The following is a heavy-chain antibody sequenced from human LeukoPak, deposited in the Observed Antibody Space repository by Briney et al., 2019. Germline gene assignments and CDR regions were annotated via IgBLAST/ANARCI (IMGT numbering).Heavy chain of an antibody. D-gene: IGHD6-13*01. V-gene: IGHV5-51*01. CDR1: GYTFTNYW. Sequence: GESLKISCKGSGYTFTNYWIGWVRQMPGKGLEWMGIIYPDDSDSRYSPSFQGRVTISADKSITTACLQWSSLKASDTAMYYCARRGGSSWYYFDYWGQGTLVTVSS. CDR3: ARRGGSSWYYFDY. CDR2: IYPDDSDS. J-gene: IGHJ4*02.